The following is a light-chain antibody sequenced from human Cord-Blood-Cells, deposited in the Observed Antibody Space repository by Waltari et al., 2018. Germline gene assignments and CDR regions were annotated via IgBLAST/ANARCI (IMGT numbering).Light chain of an antibody. V-gene: IGLV3-16*01. CDR2: KDS. CDR3: LSADSSGTWV. CDR1: ELPKKY. Sequence: SYELTQPPSVSVSLGKMARIPCSGEELPKKYAYWYQQKPGQFPVLVIYKDSERPSGIPERFSGSSSGTIVTLTISGVQAEDEADYYCLSADSSGTWVFGGGTKLTVL. J-gene: IGLJ3*02.